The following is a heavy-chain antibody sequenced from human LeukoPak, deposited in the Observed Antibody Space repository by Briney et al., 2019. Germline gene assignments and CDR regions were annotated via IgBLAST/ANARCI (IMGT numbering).Heavy chain of an antibody. V-gene: IGHV3-64*01. D-gene: IGHD4-17*01. CDR2: ISSNGGST. Sequence: PGGSLRLSCAASGFIFTTYGMHWVRQAPGKGLEYVSAISSNGGSTYYANSVKGRLTISRDNSKNTLYLQMGSLRAEDTAVYYCANPHGDFDLWGRGTLVTVSS. CDR3: ANPHGDFDL. J-gene: IGHJ2*01. CDR1: GFIFTTYG.